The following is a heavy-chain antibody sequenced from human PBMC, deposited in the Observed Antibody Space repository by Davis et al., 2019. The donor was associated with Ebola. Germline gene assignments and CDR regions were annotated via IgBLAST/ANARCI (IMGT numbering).Heavy chain of an antibody. J-gene: IGHJ6*02. CDR3: ARLSGVVVVPAALRYYYGMDV. CDR2: INHSGST. D-gene: IGHD2-2*01. Sequence: SETLSLTCAVYGGSFSGYYWSWIRQPPGKGLEWIGEINHSGSTNYNPSLKSRVTMSVDTSKNQFSLKLSSVTAADTAVYYCARLSGVVVVPAALRYYYGMDVWGQGTTVTVSS. CDR1: GGSFSGYY. V-gene: IGHV4-34*01.